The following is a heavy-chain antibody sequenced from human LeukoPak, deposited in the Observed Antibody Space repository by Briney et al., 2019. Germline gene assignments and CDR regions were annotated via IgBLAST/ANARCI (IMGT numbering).Heavy chain of an antibody. D-gene: IGHD2-15*01. Sequence: ASVKVTCKASGYTFTGYYMHWVRQAPGQGLEWMGWINPNSGGTNYAQKFQGRVTMTRDTSISTAYMELSRLRSDDTAVYYCARGRRDFSGGSCYWYYCGYWGQGTLVTVSS. V-gene: IGHV1-2*02. J-gene: IGHJ4*02. CDR2: INPNSGGT. CDR3: ARGRRDFSGGSCYWYYCGY. CDR1: GYTFTGYY.